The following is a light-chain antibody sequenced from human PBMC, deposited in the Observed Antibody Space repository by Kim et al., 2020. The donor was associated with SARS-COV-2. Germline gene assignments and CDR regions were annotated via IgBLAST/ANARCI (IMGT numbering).Light chain of an antibody. Sequence: HGKTAKDACEGESIESKNVHWYQKEPGQAPVLVRYYDKDGTPGVSEEFTGSNSGYTATLAISRVEAGFEADYFCQVWDSDSDHCVFGGGTQLTVL. CDR1: SIESKN. CDR2: YDK. J-gene: IGLJ3*02. V-gene: IGLV3-21*04. CDR3: QVWDSDSDHCV.